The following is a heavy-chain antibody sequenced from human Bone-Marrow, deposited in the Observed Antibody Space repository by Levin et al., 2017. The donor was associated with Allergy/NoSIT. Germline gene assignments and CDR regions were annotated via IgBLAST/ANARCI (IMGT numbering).Heavy chain of an antibody. CDR3: ARLDEYTEPSVFIYGLDV. V-gene: IGHV5-51*01. Sequence: GGSLRLSCKVFGFAFTTYSIGWVRQMPGKGLEWMGIISPGNSKTLYSPSFEGQVTISVDKSTSTSYLQWISLKTSDSATYFCARLDEYTEPSVFIYGLDVWGQGTTVIVSS. CDR1: GFAFTTYS. J-gene: IGHJ6*02. CDR2: ISPGNSKT. D-gene: IGHD1-14*01.